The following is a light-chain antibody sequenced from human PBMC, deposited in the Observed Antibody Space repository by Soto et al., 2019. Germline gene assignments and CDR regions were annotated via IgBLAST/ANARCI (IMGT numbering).Light chain of an antibody. CDR2: DAS. Sequence: EWTQSPSTLSASIRDIVTITCRASQSITTFLAWYQQKPWKAPQILIYDASKLEPGVPSRLSGGGSGTEFTLTISSLQPDDFATYYCQQSSTHPLTSGGGTKVDI. V-gene: IGKV1-5*01. CDR3: QQSSTHPLT. J-gene: IGKJ4*01. CDR1: QSITTF.